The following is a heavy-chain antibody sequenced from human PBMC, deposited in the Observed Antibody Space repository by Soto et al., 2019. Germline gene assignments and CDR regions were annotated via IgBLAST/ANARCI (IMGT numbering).Heavy chain of an antibody. CDR2: INHSGST. CDR3: ARAKSVPAATHYYYMDV. Sequence: SETLSLTCAVYGGSFSGYYWSWIRQPPGKGLEWIGEINHSGSTNYNPSLKSRVTISVDTSKNQFSLKLSSVTAADTAVYYCARAKSVPAATHYYYMDVWGKGTTVTVSS. J-gene: IGHJ6*03. D-gene: IGHD2-2*01. V-gene: IGHV4-34*01. CDR1: GGSFSGYY.